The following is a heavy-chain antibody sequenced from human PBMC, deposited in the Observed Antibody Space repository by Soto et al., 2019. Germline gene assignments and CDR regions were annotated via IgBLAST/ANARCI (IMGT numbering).Heavy chain of an antibody. Sequence: PSETLSLTCSVSGGSMNNNSYYWGWIRQPPGKGLEWIGTIYYTGNTFYNPSLRSRVTISVDTSKNQLSLNLTSLTVADTAVYYCARPRWKDGIKWGRGILVTV. CDR2: IYYTGNT. J-gene: IGHJ4*02. CDR1: GGSMNNNSYY. V-gene: IGHV4-39*01. D-gene: IGHD1-20*01. CDR3: ARPRWKDGIK.